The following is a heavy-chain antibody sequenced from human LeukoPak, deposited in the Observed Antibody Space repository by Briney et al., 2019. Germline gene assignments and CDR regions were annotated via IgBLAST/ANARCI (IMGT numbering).Heavy chain of an antibody. J-gene: IGHJ4*02. CDR2: ISYDGSNK. V-gene: IGHV3-30*04. CDR1: GFTFSSYA. Sequence: PGRSLRLSCAASGFTFSSYAMHWVRQAPGKGLEWVAVISYDGSNKYYADSVKGRFTIFRDNSKNTLYLQMNSLRAEDTAVYYCCAGSYVSLDYWGQGTLVTVSS. D-gene: IGHD3-10*01. CDR3: CAGSYVSLDY.